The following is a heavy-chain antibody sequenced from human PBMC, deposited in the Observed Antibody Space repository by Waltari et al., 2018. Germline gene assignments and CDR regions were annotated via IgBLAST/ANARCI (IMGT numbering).Heavy chain of an antibody. D-gene: IGHD6-13*01. Sequence: QVQLVQSGAEVKKPGASVKVSCKASGYTFTSYDINWVRQATGQGLEWMGWMNPNSGNTGYAQKCEGRVTMTRNTSISTAYMERSSLRSEDTAVDYCARWGETLSIAALDYWGQGTLVTVSS. V-gene: IGHV1-8*01. CDR2: MNPNSGNT. J-gene: IGHJ4*02. CDR3: ARWGETLSIAALDY. CDR1: GYTFTSYD.